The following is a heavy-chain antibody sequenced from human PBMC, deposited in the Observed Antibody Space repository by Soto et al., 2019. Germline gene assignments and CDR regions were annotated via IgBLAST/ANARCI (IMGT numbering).Heavy chain of an antibody. CDR3: ARDSDYDSSGYYRDY. J-gene: IGHJ4*02. CDR1: GYTFTSYG. CDR2: ISAYNGNT. V-gene: IGHV1-18*04. D-gene: IGHD3-22*01. Sequence: ASVKVSCTASGYTFTSYGISGVRQAPGQGLEWMGWISAYNGNTNYAQKLQGRVTMTTDTSTSTAYMELRSLRSDDTAVYYCARDSDYDSSGYYRDYWGQGTLVTVSS.